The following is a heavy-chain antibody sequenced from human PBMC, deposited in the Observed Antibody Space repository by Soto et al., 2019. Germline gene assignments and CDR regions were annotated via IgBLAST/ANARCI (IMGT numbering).Heavy chain of an antibody. V-gene: IGHV1-8*01. CDR1: GYTFTSYD. CDR3: ARGTYYYDSSGSHLDGYYYGMDV. CDR2: MNPNSGNT. J-gene: IGHJ6*02. Sequence: WASVKVSCKASGYTFTSYDINWVRQATGQGLEWMGWMNPNSGNTGYAQKFQGRVTMTRNTSISTAYMELSSLRSEDTAVYYCARGTYYYDSSGSHLDGYYYGMDVWGQGTTVTVSS. D-gene: IGHD3-22*01.